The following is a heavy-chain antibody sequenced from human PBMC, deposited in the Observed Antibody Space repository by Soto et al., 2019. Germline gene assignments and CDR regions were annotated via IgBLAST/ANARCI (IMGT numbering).Heavy chain of an antibody. Sequence: SETLSLTCTVSGGSISSSSYYWGWIRQPPGKGLEWIGSIYYSGSTYYNPSLKSRVTISVDTSKNQFSLKLSSVTAADTAVYYCVRHEQWIIRAYWGQGSLVTVSS. CDR3: VRHEQWIIRAY. CDR2: IYYSGST. V-gene: IGHV4-39*01. D-gene: IGHD6-19*01. J-gene: IGHJ4*02. CDR1: GGSISSSSYY.